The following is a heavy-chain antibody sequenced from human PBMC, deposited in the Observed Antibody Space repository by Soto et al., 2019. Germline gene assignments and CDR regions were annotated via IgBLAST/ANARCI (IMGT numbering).Heavy chain of an antibody. D-gene: IGHD3-10*01. CDR3: ARDRNYYYGSGSYYQFGDYYYGMDV. J-gene: IGHJ6*02. Sequence: PGGSLRLSCAASGFTFSSHSMNWVRQAPGKGLEWVSSISSSSSYIYYADSVKGRFTISRDNAKNSLYLHMNSLRAEDTAVYYCARDRNYYYGSGSYYQFGDYYYGMDVWGQGTTVTVSS. V-gene: IGHV3-21*01. CDR2: ISSSSSYI. CDR1: GFTFSSHS.